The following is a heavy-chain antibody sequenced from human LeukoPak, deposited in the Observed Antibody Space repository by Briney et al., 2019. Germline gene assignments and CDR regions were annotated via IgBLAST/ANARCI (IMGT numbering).Heavy chain of an antibody. D-gene: IGHD4-17*01. Sequence: SETLSLTCTVSGGSISSGSYYWSWIRQPAGKGLEWIGRIYTSGSTNYNPSLKSRVTISVDTSKNQFSLKLSSVTAADTAVYYCARGYYGVLRVYYYYGMDVWGQGTMVTVSS. CDR3: ARGYYGVLRVYYYYGMDV. J-gene: IGHJ6*02. V-gene: IGHV4-61*02. CDR2: IYTSGST. CDR1: GGSISSGSYY.